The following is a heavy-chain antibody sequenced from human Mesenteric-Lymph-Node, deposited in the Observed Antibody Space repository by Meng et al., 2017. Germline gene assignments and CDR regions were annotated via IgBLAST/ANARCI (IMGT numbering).Heavy chain of an antibody. CDR2: INPSGGST. CDR3: ARNRVVVPAAMGGAFDY. V-gene: IGHV1-46*01. Sequence: ASVQVPCKASGYTFTSYYMHWVRQAPGQGLEWMGIINPSGGSTSYAQKFQGRVTLTRDTSTSTVYMELSSLRSEDTAVYYCARNRVVVPAAMGGAFDYWGQGTLVTVSS. D-gene: IGHD2-2*01. CDR1: GYTFTSYY. J-gene: IGHJ4*02.